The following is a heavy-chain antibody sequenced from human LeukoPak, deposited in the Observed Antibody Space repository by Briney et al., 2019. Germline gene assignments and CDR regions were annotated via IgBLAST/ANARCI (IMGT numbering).Heavy chain of an antibody. CDR1: GFTFSSYA. D-gene: IGHD3-10*01. J-gene: IGHJ3*02. V-gene: IGHV3-74*01. CDR3: AREITMVRGVTHDAFDI. Sequence: GGSLRLSCAASGFTFSSYAMHWVRQAPGKGLVWVSRINSDGSSTSYADSVKGRFTISRDNAKNTLYLQMNSLRAEDTAVYYCAREITMVRGVTHDAFDIWGQGTMVTVSS. CDR2: INSDGSST.